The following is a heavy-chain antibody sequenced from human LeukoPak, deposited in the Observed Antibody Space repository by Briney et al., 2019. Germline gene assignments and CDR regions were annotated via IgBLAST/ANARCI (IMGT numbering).Heavy chain of an antibody. D-gene: IGHD3-10*01. J-gene: IGHJ4*02. Sequence: ASVKVSCKASGYSFTYYYMHWVRQAPGQGLEWMGWISPRSGDTSYAQKFQGRVTMTRDTSINTVDMDPSGLTSDDTAVFYCARGREIHGGSDTKLDDYWGQGTLVTVSS. V-gene: IGHV1-2*02. CDR1: GYSFTYYY. CDR2: ISPRSGDT. CDR3: ARGREIHGGSDTKLDDY.